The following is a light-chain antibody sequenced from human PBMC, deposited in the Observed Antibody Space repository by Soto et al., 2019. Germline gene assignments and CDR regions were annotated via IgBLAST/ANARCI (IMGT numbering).Light chain of an antibody. Sequence: DIQMTQSPSTLSASVGDRVTITCLASQSISTWLAWYQQKPGKAPKLLIYKASSLEGGVPSRFSGSGSGTEFNITISSLQPDDFATYYCQQYNNYPLTFGGGTTVDTK. CDR2: KAS. CDR3: QQYNNYPLT. V-gene: IGKV1-5*03. CDR1: QSISTW. J-gene: IGKJ4*01.